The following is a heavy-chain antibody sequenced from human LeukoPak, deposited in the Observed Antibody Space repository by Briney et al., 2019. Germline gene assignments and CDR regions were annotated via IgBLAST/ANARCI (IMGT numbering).Heavy chain of an antibody. CDR1: GGSINYYY. Sequence: SETLSLTCNVSGGSINYYYWSWIRQPPGKGLERIGHIYYTGSTNYNPSLKSRVTISIDTSKNQFSLKLTSVTVTDTAVYFCARYHPTGSSLDVWGQGTTVTVSS. J-gene: IGHJ6*02. CDR2: IYYTGST. D-gene: IGHD1-1*01. V-gene: IGHV4-59*13. CDR3: ARYHPTGSSLDV.